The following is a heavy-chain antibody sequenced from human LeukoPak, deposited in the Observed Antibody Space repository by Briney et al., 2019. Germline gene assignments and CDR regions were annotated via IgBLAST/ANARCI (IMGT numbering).Heavy chain of an antibody. V-gene: IGHV3-11*03. CDR1: GFTVSDNH. J-gene: IGHJ4*02. CDR2: ISGSSSYT. CDR3: ASRRSGYHVDY. D-gene: IGHD3-22*01. Sequence: GGSLRLSCAVSGFTVSDNHMSWVRQAPGKGLEWVSYISGSSSYTGYADSVKGRFTISRDNAKNSLFLQMNSLRAEDTAVYYCASRRSGYHVDYWGQGTQVTVSS.